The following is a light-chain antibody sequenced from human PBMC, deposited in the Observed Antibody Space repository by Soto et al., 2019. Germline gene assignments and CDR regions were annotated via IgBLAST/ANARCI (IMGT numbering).Light chain of an antibody. Sequence: AILMTQSPSSLYASTGDSVTITCRASQSVGTYLAWYQQKPGKAPDLLIYAASIRQSGVPSTFSGSGSGTDFTLTIKSLQPDDFTTYYCQQYHEDPPTFGQGTTVAIK. CDR2: AAS. V-gene: IGKV1-8*01. J-gene: IGKJ1*01. CDR1: QSVGTY. CDR3: QQYHEDPPT.